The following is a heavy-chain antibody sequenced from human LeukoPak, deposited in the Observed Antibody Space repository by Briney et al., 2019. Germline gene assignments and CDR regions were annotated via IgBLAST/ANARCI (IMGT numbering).Heavy chain of an antibody. D-gene: IGHD2-2*01. J-gene: IGHJ4*02. CDR2: ISHSGST. CDR1: GYSISSGNY. V-gene: IGHV4-38-2*02. Sequence: SETLSLTCSVSGYSISSGNYWGLIRLPPGKGVQWIGSISHSGSTYYNPSLKSRVTISVDTSKNQFCLKLSSVTAADTAVYYCAKGYCRGNSCYDDRGAFDYWGQGTLVTVSS. CDR3: AKGYCRGNSCYDDRGAFDY.